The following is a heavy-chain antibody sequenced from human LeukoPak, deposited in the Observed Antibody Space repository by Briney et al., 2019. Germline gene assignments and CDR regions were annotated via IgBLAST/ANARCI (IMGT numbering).Heavy chain of an antibody. V-gene: IGHV4-34*01. Sequence: PSETLSLTCAVYGGSFSGYYWSWIRQPPGKGLEWIGSIYYSGSTYYNPSLKSRVTISVDTSKNQFSLKLSSVTAADTAVYYCARMSGSGYHKINDYYGMDVWGQGTTVTVSS. CDR3: ARMSGSGYHKINDYYGMDV. CDR1: GGSFSGYY. CDR2: IYYSGST. J-gene: IGHJ6*02. D-gene: IGHD3-3*01.